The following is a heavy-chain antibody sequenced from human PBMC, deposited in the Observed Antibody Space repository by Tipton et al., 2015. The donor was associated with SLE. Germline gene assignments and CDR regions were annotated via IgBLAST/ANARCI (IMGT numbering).Heavy chain of an antibody. D-gene: IGHD4-17*01. CDR1: GGSISSSSSYY. V-gene: IGHV4-34*01. Sequence: TLSLTCAVYGGSISSSSSYYWAWIRQPPGKGVEWIGEINHRGSTNYNPSLKSRVTISVDTSKNQFSLKLRSVTAADTAVYYCARSLYGDYDYWGQGTLVTVSS. CDR2: INHRGST. CDR3: ARSLYGDYDY. J-gene: IGHJ4*02.